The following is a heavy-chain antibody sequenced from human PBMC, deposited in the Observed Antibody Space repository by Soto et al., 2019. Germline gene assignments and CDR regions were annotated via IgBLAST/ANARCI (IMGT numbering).Heavy chain of an antibody. CDR1: GFTFSSYG. D-gene: IGHD4-17*01. Sequence: QVQLVESGGGAVQPGRSLRLSCAASGFTFSSYGLHLVREAPGKGLEWVAVSSYDGRSIYYPDSVKGRFTMYRDNSKNTLCMQMSILITVDTSVYYCGKEGGRNGDYGGGFDFRGKGTMVTVSS. CDR2: SSYDGRSI. J-gene: IGHJ4*02. CDR3: GKEGGRNGDYGGGFDF. V-gene: IGHV3-30*18.